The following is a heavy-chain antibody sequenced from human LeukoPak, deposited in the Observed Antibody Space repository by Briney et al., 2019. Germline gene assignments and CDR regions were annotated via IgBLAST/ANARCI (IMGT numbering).Heavy chain of an antibody. Sequence: ASVKVSCKASGYTFTSYYMHWVRPAPGQGLEWMGIINPSGGSTSYAQKFQGRVTMTRDTSTSTVYMELSSLRSEDTAVYYCASLGSPEDNWFDPWGQGTPVTVSS. J-gene: IGHJ5*02. D-gene: IGHD1-14*01. CDR1: GYTFTSYY. V-gene: IGHV1-46*01. CDR3: ASLGSPEDNWFDP. CDR2: INPSGGST.